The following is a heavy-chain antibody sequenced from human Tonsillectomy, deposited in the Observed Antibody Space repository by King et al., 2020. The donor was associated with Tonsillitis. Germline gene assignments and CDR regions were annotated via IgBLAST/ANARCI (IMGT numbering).Heavy chain of an antibody. Sequence: QLVQSGAEVKKPGESLKISCKGSGYSFTTYWVAWVRQMPGKGLEWMGIIYPGDSDTRYSPSFQGQITISADKSISTAYLQWSSLKASDTAIYYCARQDAVGGRVDSFDIWGQGTVVTVSS. D-gene: IGHD3-16*01. J-gene: IGHJ3*02. CDR1: GYSFTTYW. CDR2: IYPGDSDT. V-gene: IGHV5-51*01. CDR3: ARQDAVGGRVDSFDI.